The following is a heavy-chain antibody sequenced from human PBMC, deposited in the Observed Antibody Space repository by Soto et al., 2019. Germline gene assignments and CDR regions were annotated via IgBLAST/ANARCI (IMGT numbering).Heavy chain of an antibody. J-gene: IGHJ4*02. CDR1: GFTFSIYA. Sequence: QVQLVESGGGVVQPGRSLRLSCAASGFTFSIYAMHWVRQAPGKGLEWVTVISYDGGNEYYADSVKGRFTISRDNSKNTLFLQMSSVRAEDTAVYYCVRGGYYGSGSYYTRVDHWGQGTLVTVSS. CDR3: VRGGYYGSGSYYTRVDH. V-gene: IGHV3-30-3*01. CDR2: ISYDGGNE. D-gene: IGHD3-10*01.